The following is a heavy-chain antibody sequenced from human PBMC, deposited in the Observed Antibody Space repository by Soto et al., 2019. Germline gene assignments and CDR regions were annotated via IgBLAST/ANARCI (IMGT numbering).Heavy chain of an antibody. CDR1: GGSISSYY. D-gene: IGHD2-2*01. Sequence: SETLSLTCTVSGGSISSYYWSWIRQPPGKGLEWIGYIYYSGSTNYNPSLKSRVTISVDTSKNQFSLKLSSVTAADTAVYYCARHTPKVPAARLWMMDVWGKGTTVTVSS. J-gene: IGHJ6*04. V-gene: IGHV4-59*08. CDR3: ARHTPKVPAARLWMMDV. CDR2: IYYSGST.